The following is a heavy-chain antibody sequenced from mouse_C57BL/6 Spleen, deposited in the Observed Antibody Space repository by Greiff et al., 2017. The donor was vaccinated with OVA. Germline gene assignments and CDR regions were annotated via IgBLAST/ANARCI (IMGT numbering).Heavy chain of an antibody. CDR2: ILPGSGST. V-gene: IGHV1-9*01. D-gene: IGHD1-1*01. CDR3: ARRQISFTTVGAHWYFDV. Sequence: QVQLQQSGAELMKPGASVKLSCKATGYTFTGYWIEWVKQRPGHGLEWIGEILPGSGSTNYNEKFKGKATFTADTSSNTSYMPLSSLTTEDSANDYCARRQISFTTVGAHWYFDVWGTGTTVTVSS. J-gene: IGHJ1*03. CDR1: GYTFTGYW.